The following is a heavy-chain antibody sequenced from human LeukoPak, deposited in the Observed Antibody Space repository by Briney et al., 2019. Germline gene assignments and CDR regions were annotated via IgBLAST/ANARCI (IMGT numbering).Heavy chain of an antibody. V-gene: IGHV4-4*07. CDR2: IYTSGST. CDR1: GGSISSYY. D-gene: IGHD3-22*01. Sequence: SETLSLTCTVSGGSISSYYWSWIRQPAGKGLEWIGRIYTSGSTNYNPSLKSRVTMSVDTSKNQFSLKLSSVTAADTAVYYCARHAGEAYYYDSSGYFDIWGQGTMVTVSS. J-gene: IGHJ3*02. CDR3: ARHAGEAYYYDSSGYFDI.